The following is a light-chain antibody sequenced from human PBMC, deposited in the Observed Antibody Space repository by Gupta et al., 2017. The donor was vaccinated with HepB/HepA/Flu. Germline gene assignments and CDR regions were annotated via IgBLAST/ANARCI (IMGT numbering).Light chain of an antibody. Sequence: DIVLTQSPGTVSLSPGERATLSCRASEIITSTSLAWYQQKPGQAPSLLIYGASSRATGIPDRFSGSGSGTEFTLTISRLEPEDFAVYYCQLDGTSPGFFGGGTKVEIK. J-gene: IGKJ4*01. CDR2: GAS. V-gene: IGKV3-20*01. CDR1: EIITSTS. CDR3: QLDGTSPGF.